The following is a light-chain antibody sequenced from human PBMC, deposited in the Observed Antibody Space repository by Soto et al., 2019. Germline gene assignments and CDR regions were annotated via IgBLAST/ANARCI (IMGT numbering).Light chain of an antibody. CDR3: CSYAGSYSYV. J-gene: IGLJ1*01. CDR2: DVS. Sequence: SVLTQPRSVSGSPGQSVTISCTGTSSDVGGYNYVSWYQQHPGKAPKLMIYDVSKRPSGVPDRFSGSKSGNTASLTISGLQAEDEADYSCCSYAGSYSYVFATGTKVTVL. V-gene: IGLV2-11*01. CDR1: SSDVGGYNY.